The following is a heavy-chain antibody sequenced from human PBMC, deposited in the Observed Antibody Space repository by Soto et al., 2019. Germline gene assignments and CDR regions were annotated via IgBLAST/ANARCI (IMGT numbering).Heavy chain of an antibody. CDR3: AKDRYPSDTGFDY. J-gene: IGHJ4*02. D-gene: IGHD5-18*01. V-gene: IGHV3-23*01. CDR2: ISGSGGST. Sequence: GGSLRLSCAASGFTFSSYAMSWVRQAPGKGLEWVSAISGSGGSTYYAESVKGRFTISRDNSKNTLYLQMNSLRAEDTAVYYCAKDRYPSDTGFDYWGQGTLVTVSS. CDR1: GFTFSSYA.